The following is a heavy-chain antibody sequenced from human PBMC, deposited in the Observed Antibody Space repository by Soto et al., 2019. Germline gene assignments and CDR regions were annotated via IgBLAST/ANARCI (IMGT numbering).Heavy chain of an antibody. CDR2: IYPGDSDT. CDR3: ARQPAIFGVVYYYYGLDV. J-gene: IGHJ6*02. V-gene: IGHV5-51*01. D-gene: IGHD3-3*01. Sequence: PGESLKISCKGSGYSFTSYWIGWVRQMPGKGLEWMGIIYPGDSDTRYSPSFQGQVTISADKSISTAYLQWSSLKASDTAMYYCARQPAIFGVVYYYYGLDVWGQGTTVTVSS. CDR1: GYSFTSYW.